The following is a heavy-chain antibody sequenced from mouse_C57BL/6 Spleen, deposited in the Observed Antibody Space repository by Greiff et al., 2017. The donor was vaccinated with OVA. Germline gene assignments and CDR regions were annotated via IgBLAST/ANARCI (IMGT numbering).Heavy chain of an antibody. D-gene: IGHD2-4*01. CDR1: GYTFTNYW. V-gene: IGHV1-63*01. Sequence: QVQLQQSGAELVRPGTSVKMSCKASGYTFTNYWIGWAKQRPGHGLEWIGDIYPGGGYTNYNEKFKGKATLTADKSSSTAYMQFSSLTSEDSAIYYCARSGGMITTDWYFDVWGTGTTVTVSS. CDR2: IYPGGGYT. J-gene: IGHJ1*03. CDR3: ARSGGMITTDWYFDV.